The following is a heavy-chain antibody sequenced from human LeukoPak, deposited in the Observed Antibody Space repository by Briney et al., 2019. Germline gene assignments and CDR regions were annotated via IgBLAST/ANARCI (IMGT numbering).Heavy chain of an antibody. CDR1: GFTFSSYW. V-gene: IGHV3-21*01. CDR2: ISSSSSYI. CDR3: ARSLLAANSFDY. D-gene: IGHD6-19*01. Sequence: GGSLRLSCAASGFTFSSYWMHWVRQAPGKGLEWVSSISSSSSYIYYADSVKGRFTISRDNAKNSLYLQMNSLRAEDTAVYYCARSLLAANSFDYWGQGTLVTVSS. J-gene: IGHJ4*02.